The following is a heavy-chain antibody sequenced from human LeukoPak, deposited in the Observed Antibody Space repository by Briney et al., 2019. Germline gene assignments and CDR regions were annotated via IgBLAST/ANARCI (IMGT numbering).Heavy chain of an antibody. D-gene: IGHD3-3*01. J-gene: IGHJ4*02. CDR1: GFTFSAYW. Sequence: PGGPLRLPCTASGFTFSAYWMTGPPQAPGKGLEFVANIKGDGSQKEYVDSVKGRFTISRDNAKNSLYLQMISLRAEDTAVYYCARWRGAQSEFEYWGQGTLVTVSS. V-gene: IGHV3-7*01. CDR2: IKGDGSQK. CDR3: ARWRGAQSEFEY.